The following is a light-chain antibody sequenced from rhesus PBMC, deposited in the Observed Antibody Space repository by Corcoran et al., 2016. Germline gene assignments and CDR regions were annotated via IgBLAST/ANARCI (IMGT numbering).Light chain of an antibody. CDR3: LQYSSSPFT. CDR2: TAS. V-gene: IGKV1-22*01. Sequence: DIQMTQSPSSLSASVGDTVTITCRASQRIRNWLDWYKQKQGKAPKLLFYTASSLKSGVPSRFSGSGSWPDFTLSLISLQPEVFATSYCLQYSSSPFTFGPGTKLDIE. J-gene: IGKJ3*01. CDR1: QRIRNW.